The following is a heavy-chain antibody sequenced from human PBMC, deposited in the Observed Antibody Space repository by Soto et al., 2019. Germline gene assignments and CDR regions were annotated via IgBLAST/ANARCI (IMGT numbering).Heavy chain of an antibody. V-gene: IGHV4-34*01. CDR1: GGSFSGYY. CDR2: INHSGST. D-gene: IGHD6-6*01. Sequence: PSETLSLTCAVYGGSFSGYYWSWIRQPPGKGLEWIGEINHSGSTNYSPSLKSRVTISVDTSKNQFSLKLSSVTAADTAVYYCARWYSSSSIDPWGQGTLVTVSS. J-gene: IGHJ5*02. CDR3: ARWYSSSSIDP.